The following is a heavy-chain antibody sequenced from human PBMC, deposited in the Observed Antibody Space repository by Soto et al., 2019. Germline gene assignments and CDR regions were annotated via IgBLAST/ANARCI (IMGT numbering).Heavy chain of an antibody. J-gene: IGHJ6*02. CDR3: ARDYPPTVDIVTGYGMDV. CDR2: IYHSGSA. V-gene: IGHV4-4*02. D-gene: IGHD5-12*01. Sequence: SEPLSLSCSGSGGSISSTYWWRWVRQPPGKGLEWIGEIYHSGSAYYNPSLKSRVTISVDKSKNQFSLRLTSVTAWDTGLYYWARDYPPTVDIVTGYGMDVWGQGNTVAVSS. CDR1: GGSISSTYW.